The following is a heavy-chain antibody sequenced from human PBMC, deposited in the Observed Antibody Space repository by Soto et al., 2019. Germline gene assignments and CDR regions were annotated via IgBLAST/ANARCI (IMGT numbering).Heavy chain of an antibody. CDR1: GFTFSSYG. Sequence: QVQLVESGGGVVQPGRSLRLSCAASGFTFSSYGMHWVRQAPGRGLEWVAVLSYDGSNKYYADSAKGRFTISRDNSKNTLYLQMHTLRAEDPAVYYCAKETYPGALDYWGQGRLVTVSS. D-gene: IGHD2-2*01. CDR2: LSYDGSNK. CDR3: AKETYPGALDY. V-gene: IGHV3-30*18. J-gene: IGHJ4*02.